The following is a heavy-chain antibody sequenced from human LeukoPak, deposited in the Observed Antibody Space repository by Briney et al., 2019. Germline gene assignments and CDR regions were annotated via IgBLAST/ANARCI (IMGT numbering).Heavy chain of an antibody. CDR3: ARGYSSSWYLWFDP. J-gene: IGHJ5*02. V-gene: IGHV3-66*01. CDR2: IYSGGST. CDR1: GFTVSSNY. Sequence: GGLRLTCAASGFTVSSNYMSWVRPARWKGVEWVSVIYSGGSTYYADSVKGRFTISRDNTKNTLYLQMNSLRAEDTAVYYCARGYSSSWYLWFDPWGQGTLVTVSS. D-gene: IGHD6-13*01.